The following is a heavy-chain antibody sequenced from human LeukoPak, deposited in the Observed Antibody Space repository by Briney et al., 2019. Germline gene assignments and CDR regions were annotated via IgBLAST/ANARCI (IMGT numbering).Heavy chain of an antibody. CDR3: ARGFYGSGNS. D-gene: IGHD3-10*01. V-gene: IGHV3-74*01. CDR1: GFTFSNYW. Sequence: GGSLRLTCAASGFTFSNYWMYWVRQAPGRGPLWVSRISGDGITTYYAGSVKGRFTISRDNAKNTLYLQMHSLRAEDSAVYYCARGFYGSGNSWGHGTLVTVSS. J-gene: IGHJ4*01. CDR2: ISGDGITT.